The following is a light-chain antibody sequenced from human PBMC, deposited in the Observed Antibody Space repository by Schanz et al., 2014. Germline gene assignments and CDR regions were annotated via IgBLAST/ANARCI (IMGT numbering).Light chain of an antibody. CDR3: VSYAGSNNWV. CDR1: SSDVGGYNY. J-gene: IGLJ3*02. V-gene: IGLV2-8*01. Sequence: QSALTQPPSASGSPGQSVTISCTGTSSDVGGYNYVSWYQQHPGKAPKFMIYDVINRPSGVSNRFSGSKSGNTASLTVSGLQAEDEADYYCVSYAGSNNWVFGGGTQLTVL. CDR2: DVI.